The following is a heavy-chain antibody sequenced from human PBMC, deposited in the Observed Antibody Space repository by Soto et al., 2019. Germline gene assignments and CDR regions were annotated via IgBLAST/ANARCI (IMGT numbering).Heavy chain of an antibody. J-gene: IGHJ4*02. CDR3: AKGPTKYCSGGSCYGREGY. V-gene: IGHV3-23*01. D-gene: IGHD2-15*01. CDR2: ISGSGGST. Sequence: GGSLRLSCAASGFTFSSYAMSWVRQAPGKGLEWVSAISGSGGSTYYADSVKGRFTISRDNSKNTLYLQMNSLRAEDTAVYYCAKGPTKYCSGGSCYGREGYWGQGTLVTVSS. CDR1: GFTFSSYA.